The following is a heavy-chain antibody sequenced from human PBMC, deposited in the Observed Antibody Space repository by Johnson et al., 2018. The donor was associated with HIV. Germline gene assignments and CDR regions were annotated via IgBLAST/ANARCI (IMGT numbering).Heavy chain of an antibody. J-gene: IGHJ3*02. CDR3: ARFENTLSNAFDI. V-gene: IGHV3-13*01. Sequence: VQVVESGGGVVQPGGSLRLSCAASGFTFSSYDMHWVRQATGKGLEWVSAIGTAGDTYYPGSVKGRFTISRDNAKNSLYLQMNSLRAEDTALYYCARFENTLSNAFDIWGQGTMVTVSS. CDR1: GFTFSSYD. D-gene: IGHD3-10*01. CDR2: IGTAGDT.